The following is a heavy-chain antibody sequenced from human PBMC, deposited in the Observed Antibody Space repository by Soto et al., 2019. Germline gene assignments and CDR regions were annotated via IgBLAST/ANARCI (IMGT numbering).Heavy chain of an antibody. CDR1: GGTFSSYA. V-gene: IGHV1-69*13. J-gene: IGHJ6*02. CDR3: ARPTDYYDSSGGTHYGMDV. CDR2: IIPIFGTA. Sequence: SVKVSCKASGGTFSSYAISWVRQAPGQGLEWMGGIIPIFGTANYAQKFQGRVTITADESTSTAYMELSSLRSEDTAVYYCARPTDYYDSSGGTHYGMDVWGQGTTVTVSS. D-gene: IGHD3-22*01.